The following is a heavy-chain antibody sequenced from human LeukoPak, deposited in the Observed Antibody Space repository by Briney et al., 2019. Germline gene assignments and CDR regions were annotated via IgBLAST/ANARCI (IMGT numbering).Heavy chain of an antibody. D-gene: IGHD3-22*01. J-gene: IGHJ4*02. CDR3: ARALFNYDSSGLNY. CDR1: GFTFSSYG. CDR2: IWYDGSNK. Sequence: GGSLRLSCAASGFTFSSYGMHWVRQAPGRGLEWVALIWYDGSNKYYADSVKGRFTISRDNSKNTPYLQMNSLRAEDTAVYYCARALFNYDSSGLNYWGQGTLVTVSS. V-gene: IGHV3-33*01.